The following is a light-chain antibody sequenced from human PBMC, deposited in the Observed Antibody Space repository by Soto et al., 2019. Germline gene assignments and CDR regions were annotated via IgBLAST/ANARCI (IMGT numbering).Light chain of an antibody. Sequence: QSVLTQPPSVSGAPGQRVTISCTGSSSNIGAGYDVHWYQQLPGTAPKLLIYGSTNRPSGVPDRFSGSKSGTSASLAITGLQSEDKADYYCATWDDSLNGAYVFGTGTKVTVL. CDR1: SSNIGAGYD. V-gene: IGLV1-40*01. CDR3: ATWDDSLNGAYV. CDR2: GST. J-gene: IGLJ1*01.